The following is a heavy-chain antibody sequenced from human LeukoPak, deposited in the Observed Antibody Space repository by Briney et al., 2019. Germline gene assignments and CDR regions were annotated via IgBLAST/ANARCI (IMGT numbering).Heavy chain of an antibody. CDR2: ISSSSSYI. V-gene: IGHV3-21*01. J-gene: IGHJ4*02. CDR3: ARGGLVSQDDFDY. D-gene: IGHD3/OR15-3a*01. Sequence: GGSLRLSCAASGFTFSSYSMNWVRQAPGKGLEWVSSISSSSSYIYYADSVKGRFTISRDNAKNSLYLRMNSLRAEDTAVYYCARGGLVSQDDFDYWGQGTLVTVSS. CDR1: GFTFSSYS.